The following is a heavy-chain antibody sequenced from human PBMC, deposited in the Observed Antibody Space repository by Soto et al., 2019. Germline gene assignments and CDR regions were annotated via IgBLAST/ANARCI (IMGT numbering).Heavy chain of an antibody. V-gene: IGHV1-18*01. Sequence: QVQLVQSGAEVKKPGASVKVSCKASGYTFTSYGFSWVRQAPGQGLEWMGWISAYNGNTNYAQKLQGRVTMTTDTCTSTAYMELRSLRSDDTAVYYCAREGSRPSSYYGMDVWGQGTTVTVSS. CDR1: GYTFTSYG. CDR3: AREGSRPSSYYGMDV. D-gene: IGHD1-26*01. J-gene: IGHJ6*02. CDR2: ISAYNGNT.